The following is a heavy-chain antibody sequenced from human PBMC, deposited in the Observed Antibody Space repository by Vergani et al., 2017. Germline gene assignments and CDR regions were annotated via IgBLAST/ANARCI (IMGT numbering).Heavy chain of an antibody. CDR3: ARDGGGITMVRGGFDP. Sequence: QVQLQQWGAGLLKPSETLSLTCAVYGGSFSGYYWSWIRQHPGKGLEWIGYIYYSGSTYYNPSLKSRVTISVDTSKNQFSLKLSSVTAADTAVYYCARDGGGITMVRGGFDPWGQGTLVTVSS. CDR1: GGSFSGYY. CDR2: IYYSGST. J-gene: IGHJ5*02. V-gene: IGHV4-34*01. D-gene: IGHD3-10*01.